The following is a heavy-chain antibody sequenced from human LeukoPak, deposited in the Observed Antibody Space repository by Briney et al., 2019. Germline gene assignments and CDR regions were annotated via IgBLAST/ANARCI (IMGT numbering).Heavy chain of an antibody. CDR1: GFTFSSYS. CDR2: ISSSSSTI. CDR3: ARRLPWFGESYYYYYMDV. Sequence: PGGSLRLSCAASGFTFSSYSMNWVRQAPGKGLEWISYISSSSSTICYADSVKGRFTISRDNAKNSLYLQMNSLRAEDTAVYYCARRLPWFGESYYYYYMDVWGKGTTVTVSS. J-gene: IGHJ6*03. V-gene: IGHV3-48*01. D-gene: IGHD3-10*01.